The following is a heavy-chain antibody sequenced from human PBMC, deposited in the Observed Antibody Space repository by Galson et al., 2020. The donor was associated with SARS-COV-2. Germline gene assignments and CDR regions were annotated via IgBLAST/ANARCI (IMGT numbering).Heavy chain of an antibody. CDR2: IHYSGST. CDR3: ARSYQPLLYPYYYYGMDV. Sequence: SETLSLTCTVSGGSTSSYYWSWIRQPPGKGLEWIGYIHYSGSTNYNPSLKSRVTISVDTSKNQFSLKLSSVTAADTAVYYCARSYQPLLYPYYYYGMDVWGQGTTVTVSS. V-gene: IGHV4-59*08. D-gene: IGHD2-2*02. CDR1: GGSTSSYY. J-gene: IGHJ6*02.